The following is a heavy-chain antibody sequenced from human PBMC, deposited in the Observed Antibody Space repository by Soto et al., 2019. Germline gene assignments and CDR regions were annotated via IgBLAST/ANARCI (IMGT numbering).Heavy chain of an antibody. CDR1: GGTFSSYA. CDR3: ARDCSGGSCYSEGQYYYYGMDV. V-gene: IGHV1-69*12. J-gene: IGHJ6*02. Sequence: QVQLVQSGAEVKKPGSSVKVSCKASGGTFSSYAISWVRQAPGQGLEWMGGIIPIFGTANYAQKFQGRVTITADESTSTAYMSLSSLRSEDTAVYYCARDCSGGSCYSEGQYYYYGMDVWGQGTTVTVSS. CDR2: IIPIFGTA. D-gene: IGHD2-15*01.